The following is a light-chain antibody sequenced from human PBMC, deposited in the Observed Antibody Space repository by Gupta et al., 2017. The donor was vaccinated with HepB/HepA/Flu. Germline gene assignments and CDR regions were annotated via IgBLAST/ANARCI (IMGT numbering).Light chain of an antibody. CDR2: ENN. Sequence: QSVLTQPPSVSAPPRPKVTISLSGRSYNIGNNYVSWYQQLPGTAPKLLIYENNKRPSGIPERFSGSKSGTSATLAITGLQTGDEADYYCGTWDSSRSAGVFGGGTKLTVL. J-gene: IGLJ2*01. CDR1: SYNIGNNY. CDR3: GTWDSSRSAGV. V-gene: IGLV1-51*02.